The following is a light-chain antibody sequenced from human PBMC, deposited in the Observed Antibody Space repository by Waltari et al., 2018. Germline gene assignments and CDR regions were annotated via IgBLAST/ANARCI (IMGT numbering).Light chain of an antibody. Sequence: DIQLTQSPPFLSASVGDTVTITCRASQLISSYLAWYQHSPGRAPKLLLHAASTLQPGVRSRFGGSVSGTDFTLTINNLQPEDFATYYCQQQRTFGQGTKVEI. V-gene: IGKV1-9*01. J-gene: IGKJ1*01. CDR3: QQQRT. CDR1: QLISSY. CDR2: AAS.